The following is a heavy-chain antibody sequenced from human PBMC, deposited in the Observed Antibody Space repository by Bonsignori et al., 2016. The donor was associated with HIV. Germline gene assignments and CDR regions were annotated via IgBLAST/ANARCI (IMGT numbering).Heavy chain of an antibody. V-gene: IGHV1-2*02. CDR3: VRDSDSLLTGVYFDF. CDR2: INPKNGRT. J-gene: IGHJ4*02. D-gene: IGHD1-20*01. CDR1: GYTFSEXF. Sequence: QVQVLQSGPEVKEPGASVNVSCETSGYTFSEXFVNWVRQAPGQGLEWMGWINPKNGRTNYAQKFKGTGSTMTTGRRSPAQPTMELSRLRSDDTAIYYCVRDSDSLLTGVYFDFWGRG.